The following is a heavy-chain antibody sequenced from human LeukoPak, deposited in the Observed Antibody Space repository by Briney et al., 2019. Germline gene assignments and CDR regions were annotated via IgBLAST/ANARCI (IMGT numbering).Heavy chain of an antibody. CDR3: ARDQGDYGSGSYYN. J-gene: IGHJ4*02. CDR2: IIPIFGTA. V-gene: IGHV1-69*01. D-gene: IGHD3-10*01. CDR1: GGTFSGYA. Sequence: ASVKVSCKASGGTFSGYAISWVRQAPGQGLEWMGGIIPIFGTANYAQKFQGRVTITADESTSTAYMELSSLRSEDTAVYYCARDQGDYGSGSYYNWGQGTLVTVSS.